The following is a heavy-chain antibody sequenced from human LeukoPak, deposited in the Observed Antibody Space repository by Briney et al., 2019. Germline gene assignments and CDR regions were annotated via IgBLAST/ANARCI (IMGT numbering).Heavy chain of an antibody. V-gene: IGHV3-21*01. D-gene: IGHD3-22*01. CDR2: ISSSSSYI. CDR1: GFTFSSYS. CDR3: ARDRDYYDSSGYYGSYWYFDL. Sequence: GGPLRLSCAASGFTFSSYSMNWVRQAPGKGLEWVSSISSSSSYIYYADSVKGRFTISRDNAKNSLYLQMNSLRAEDTAVYYCARDRDYYDSSGYYGSYWYFDLWGRGTLVTVSS. J-gene: IGHJ2*01.